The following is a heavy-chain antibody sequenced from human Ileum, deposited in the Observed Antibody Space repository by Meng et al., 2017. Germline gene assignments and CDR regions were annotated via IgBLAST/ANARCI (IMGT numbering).Heavy chain of an antibody. CDR3: VRGPTGEFDYYGMDV. CDR1: GFTFSSYA. Sequence: GGSLRLSCAASGFTFSSYAMHWVRQAPGKGLEWVAVISYDGSNKYYADSVKGRFTISRDNSKNSLYLQMSSLRGEDTAVYYCVRGPTGEFDYYGMDVWGQGTTVTVSS. J-gene: IGHJ6*02. V-gene: IGHV3-30*15. D-gene: IGHD3-10*01. CDR2: ISYDGSNK.